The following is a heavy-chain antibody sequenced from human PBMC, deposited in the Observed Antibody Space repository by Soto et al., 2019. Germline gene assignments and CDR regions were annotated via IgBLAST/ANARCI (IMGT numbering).Heavy chain of an antibody. CDR3: ARRGREQWLADYYYYGMDV. Sequence: SETLSLTSTLSGGSISSSRYYSNWIPQPPGEGLEWIVSISYSGSTYYNPSLKSRVTISVDTSKNQFSLKLSSVTAADTAVYYCARRGREQWLADYYYYGMDVRGQGTTVTVSS. CDR2: ISYSGST. D-gene: IGHD6-19*01. J-gene: IGHJ6*02. CDR1: GGSISSSRYY. V-gene: IGHV4-39*01.